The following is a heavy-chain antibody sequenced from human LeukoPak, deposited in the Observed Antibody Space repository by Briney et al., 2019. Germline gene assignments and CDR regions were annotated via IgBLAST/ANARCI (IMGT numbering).Heavy chain of an antibody. J-gene: IGHJ4*02. CDR3: ATGSSTAGSRFPQEY. CDR2: INPKSGAT. CDR1: GDTFTGYY. D-gene: IGHD2-2*01. V-gene: IGHV1-2*02. Sequence: ASVKVSCKASGDTFTGYYLHWVRQAPGQGLEWMGWINPKSGATKYAQMVQGRVTMTRDTSISTAYMDLSSLRSDDTAVYYCATGSSTAGSRFPQEYWGQGSLVTVS.